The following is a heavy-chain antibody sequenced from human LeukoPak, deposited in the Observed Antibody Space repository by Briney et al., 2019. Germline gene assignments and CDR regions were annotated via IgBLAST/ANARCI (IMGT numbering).Heavy chain of an antibody. CDR3: ARGAYYYDSSGYYSDY. D-gene: IGHD3-22*01. V-gene: IGHV3-7*01. J-gene: IGHJ4*02. Sequence: GGSLRLSCAASGFTFSSYWMSWVRQAPGKGLEWVANIKQDGSEKYYVDSVKGRFTISRDNAENSLYLQMNSLRAEDTAVYYCARGAYYYDSSGYYSDYWGQGTLVTVSS. CDR2: IKQDGSEK. CDR1: GFTFSSYW.